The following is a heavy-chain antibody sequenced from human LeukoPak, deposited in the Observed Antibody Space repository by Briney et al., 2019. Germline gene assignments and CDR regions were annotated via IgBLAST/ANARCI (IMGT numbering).Heavy chain of an antibody. CDR2: ISYHGSNI. J-gene: IGHJ3*02. Sequence: QPGRSLRLSCAASGFTFSNYGMHWVRQAPGKGLEWVSVISYHGSNIYYVDSVKGRFTVSRGNSKNTLYLQMNSLRGDDTAVYYCAKEMGWLPGSDAFDIWGQGTMVTVSS. CDR3: AKEMGWLPGSDAFDI. CDR1: GFTFSNYG. V-gene: IGHV3-30*18. D-gene: IGHD5-24*01.